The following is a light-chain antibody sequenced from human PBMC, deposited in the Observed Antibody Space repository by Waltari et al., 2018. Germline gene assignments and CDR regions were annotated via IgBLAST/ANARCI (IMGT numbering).Light chain of an antibody. J-gene: IGKJ1*01. CDR2: GAS. CDR3: QQYNNWPRT. Sequence: EIVMTQSPATLSVSPGERATLSCRASQSLSSNLAWYQRKPGQAPRLLISGASTRATGIPARFSGSGSGTEFTLTISSLQSEDFAVYYCQQYNNWPRTFGQGTKEEIK. V-gene: IGKV3-15*01. CDR1: QSLSSN.